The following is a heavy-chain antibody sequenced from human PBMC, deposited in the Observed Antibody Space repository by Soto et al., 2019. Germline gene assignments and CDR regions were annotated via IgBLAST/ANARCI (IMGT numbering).Heavy chain of an antibody. J-gene: IGHJ4*02. Sequence: EVQLVESGGGLVQPGGSLRLSCAASGFTFSDHYMDWVRQAPGKGLEWVGRTRNKANSYTTEYAASVKGRFNISRDDSKNSLYLQMNSLKTEATAMYYCARAGGRAYTIDSWGQGILVTVSS. CDR3: ARAGGRAYTIDS. V-gene: IGHV3-72*01. CDR2: TRNKANSYTT. D-gene: IGHD2-2*02. CDR1: GFTFSDHY.